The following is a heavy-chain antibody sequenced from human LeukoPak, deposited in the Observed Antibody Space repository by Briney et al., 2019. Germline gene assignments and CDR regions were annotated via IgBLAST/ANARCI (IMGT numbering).Heavy chain of an antibody. J-gene: IGHJ6*02. CDR3: ARSKAPLGEFYYYGMDV. CDR2: IYSGGST. Sequence: GGSLRLSCAASGFTVSSNYMSWVRQAPGKGLEWVSVIYSGGSTYYADSVKGRFTISRDNSKNTLYLQMNSLRAEDTAVYYRARSKAPLGEFYYYGMDVWGQGTTVTVSS. V-gene: IGHV3-53*01. CDR1: GFTVSSNY. D-gene: IGHD2-21*01.